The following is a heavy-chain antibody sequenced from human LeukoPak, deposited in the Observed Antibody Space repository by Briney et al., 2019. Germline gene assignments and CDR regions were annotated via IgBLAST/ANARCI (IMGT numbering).Heavy chain of an antibody. Sequence: ASVKVSCKASGYTFTGYYMHWVRQAPGQGLEWMGRINPNSGGTNYAQKFQGRVTMTRDTSISTAYMELSRLRSDDTAVYYCASSPMGYNWFDPWGQGTLVTVSS. CDR3: ASSPMGYNWFDP. V-gene: IGHV1-2*06. CDR1: GYTFTGYY. J-gene: IGHJ5*02. D-gene: IGHD3-10*01. CDR2: INPNSGGT.